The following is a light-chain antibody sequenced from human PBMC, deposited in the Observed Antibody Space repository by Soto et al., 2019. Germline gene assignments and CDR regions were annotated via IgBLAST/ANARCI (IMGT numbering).Light chain of an antibody. CDR2: SND. J-gene: IGLJ2*01. V-gene: IGLV1-44*01. CDR3: AAWDDSLNGVV. CDR1: RSNIGSNT. Sequence: QPVLTQPPSASGTPGQRVTISCSGSRSNIGSNTVNWYHQLPGTAPKLLIYSNDQRPSGVPDRFSGSKSGTSASLAISGLQSEDEADYYCAAWDDSLNGVVFGGGTKVTVL.